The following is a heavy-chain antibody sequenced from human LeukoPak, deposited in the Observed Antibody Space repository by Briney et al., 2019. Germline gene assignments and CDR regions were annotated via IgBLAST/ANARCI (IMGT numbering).Heavy chain of an antibody. CDR2: IYSGGST. CDR3: AREGTDDYGDYKRPGAFDI. V-gene: IGHV3-53*01. Sequence: GGSLRLSCAASGFTVSSNYMSWVRQAPGKGLEWVSVIYSGGSTYYTDSVKGRFTISRDNSKNTLYLQMNSLRAEDTAVYYCAREGTDDYGDYKRPGAFDIWGQGTMVTVSS. D-gene: IGHD4-17*01. CDR1: GFTVSSNY. J-gene: IGHJ3*02.